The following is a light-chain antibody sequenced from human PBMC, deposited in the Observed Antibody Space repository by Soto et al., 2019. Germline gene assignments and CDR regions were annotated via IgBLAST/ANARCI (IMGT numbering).Light chain of an antibody. J-gene: IGKJ1*01. CDR1: QSVSSK. CDR2: GAS. V-gene: IGKV3-15*01. Sequence: EIVMTQSPATLSVSPGERATLSCRASQSVSSKLAWYQQKPGQAPRVLIYGASTRATGIPARFSGSGSGTESTLTISSLQTEDFAFFYWKHSTGWPLSWTFAHGT. CDR3: KHSTGWPLSWT.